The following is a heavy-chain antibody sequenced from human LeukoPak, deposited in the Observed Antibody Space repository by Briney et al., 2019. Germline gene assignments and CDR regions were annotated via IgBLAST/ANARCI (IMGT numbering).Heavy chain of an antibody. D-gene: IGHD6-19*01. V-gene: IGHV1-18*01. CDR2: ISAYNGNT. Sequence: GASVKVSCKASGYTFTSYGISWVRQAPGQGLEWMGWISAYNGNTNYAQKLQGRVTMTTDTSTSTAYMEVSSLRSEDTAVYYCARGGSLAVAPHQYYFDYWGQGTLVTVSS. CDR3: ARGGSLAVAPHQYYFDY. J-gene: IGHJ4*02. CDR1: GYTFTSYG.